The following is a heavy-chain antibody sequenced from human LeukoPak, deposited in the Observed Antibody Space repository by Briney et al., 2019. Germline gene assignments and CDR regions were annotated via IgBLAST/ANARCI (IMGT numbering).Heavy chain of an antibody. CDR3: AKGPLGYSYGIDY. CDR2: ISYDGSNK. Sequence: PGRSLRLSCAASGFTFSSYGMHWVRQAPGKGLEWVAVISYDGSNKYYADSVKGRFTISRDNSKNTLYLQMNSLRAEDTAVYYCAKGPLGYSYGIDYWGQGTLVTVSS. D-gene: IGHD5-18*01. V-gene: IGHV3-30*18. CDR1: GFTFSSYG. J-gene: IGHJ4*02.